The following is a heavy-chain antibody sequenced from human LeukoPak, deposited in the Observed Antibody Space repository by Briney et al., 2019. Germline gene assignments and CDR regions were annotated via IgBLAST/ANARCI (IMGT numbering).Heavy chain of an antibody. V-gene: IGHV4-39*07. CDR3: ARDTTGDAFDI. CDR2: IYYSGST. D-gene: IGHD2/OR15-2a*01. J-gene: IGHJ3*02. Sequence: PSETLSLTCTVSGGSISSSSYYWGWIRQPPGKGLEWIGNIYYSGSTYYNPSLKSRVTISVDTSKNQFSLKLSSVTAADTAVYYCARDTTGDAFDIWGQGTMVTVSS. CDR1: GGSISSSSYY.